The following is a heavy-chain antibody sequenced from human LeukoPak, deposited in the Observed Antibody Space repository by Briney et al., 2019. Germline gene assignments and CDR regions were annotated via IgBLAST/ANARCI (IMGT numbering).Heavy chain of an antibody. CDR3: ARGHSSSYYFDY. V-gene: IGHV1-69*05. D-gene: IGHD6-6*01. J-gene: IGHJ4*02. Sequence: SVKVSCKASGGTFSSYAISWVRQAPGQGLEWMGGIIPIFGTAYYAQKFQGRVTITTDESTSTAYMELSSLRSEDTAVYYCARGHSSSYYFDYWGQGTLVTVSS. CDR2: IIPIFGTA. CDR1: GGTFSSYA.